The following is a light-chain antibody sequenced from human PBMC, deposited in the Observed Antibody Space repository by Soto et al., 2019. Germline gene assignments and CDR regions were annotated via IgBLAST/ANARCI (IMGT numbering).Light chain of an antibody. CDR2: AAS. CDR3: QQSYSTFPA. J-gene: IGKJ1*01. Sequence: DIQMTQSPSSLSASVGDRFTITCRASQSISSYLNWYQQKPGKAPKLLIYAASSLQSGVPSRFSGSGSGTDFTLTISSLQPEDFATYYCQQSYSTFPAFGQGTKVDI. V-gene: IGKV1-39*01. CDR1: QSISSY.